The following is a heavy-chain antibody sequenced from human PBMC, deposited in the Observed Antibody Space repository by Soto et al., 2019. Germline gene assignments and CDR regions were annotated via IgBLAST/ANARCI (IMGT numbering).Heavy chain of an antibody. CDR3: APHGKVKAGRYFAL. D-gene: IGHD1-1*01. V-gene: IGHV3-23*01. CDR1: GFTFSTYD. J-gene: IGHJ2*01. Sequence: EVQLLESGGGLVQPGGSRRVSCAASGFTFSTYDMSWVRQAPGKGLEWVSAISGSGDRTYYSVSVKGRFTMSRDNSINTLYLQISSLRADDTAVYYCAPHGKVKAGRYFALWGSGSLVVVSS. CDR2: ISGSGDRT.